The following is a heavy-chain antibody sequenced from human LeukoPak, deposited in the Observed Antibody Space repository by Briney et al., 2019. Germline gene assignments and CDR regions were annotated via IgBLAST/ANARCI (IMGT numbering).Heavy chain of an antibody. CDR2: ISSSGSTI. CDR3: ARTYYDGSGHRNFDY. V-gene: IGHV3-48*03. D-gene: IGHD3-22*01. Sequence: GGSLRLSCAASGLTFSSYEINWVRQAPGKGLEWVSYISSSGSTIYYADSVKGRFTISRDNAKNPLYLQMNSLRAEDTAVYYCARTYYDGSGHRNFDYWGQGTLVTVSS. CDR1: GLTFSSYE. J-gene: IGHJ4*02.